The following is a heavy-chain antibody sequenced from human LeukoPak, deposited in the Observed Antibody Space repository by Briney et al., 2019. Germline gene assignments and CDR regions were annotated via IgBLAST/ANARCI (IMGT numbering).Heavy chain of an antibody. Sequence: ASVKVSCKASGYTFTSYGISWVRQAPGQGLEWMGWISAYNGNTNYAQKLQGRVTMTTETSTSTAYMELRSLRSDDTDVYYCATDRLSPYDNGDGVGRWDFGLWGRGTLVTVSS. CDR1: GYTFTSYG. J-gene: IGHJ2*01. CDR3: ATDRLSPYDNGDGVGRWDFGL. D-gene: IGHD4-17*01. V-gene: IGHV1-18*01. CDR2: ISAYNGNT.